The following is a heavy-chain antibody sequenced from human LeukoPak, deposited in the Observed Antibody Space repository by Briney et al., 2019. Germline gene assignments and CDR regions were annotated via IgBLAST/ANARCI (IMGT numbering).Heavy chain of an antibody. D-gene: IGHD3-22*01. CDR2: IYYSGGT. CDR3: ARVVYDSSGYNFDY. Sequence: SETLSLTCTVSGGSISSYYWSWIRQPPGKGLEWIGYIYYSGGTNYNPSLKSRVTISVDTSKNQFSLKLSSVTAADTAVYYCARVVYDSSGYNFDYWGQGTLVTVSS. J-gene: IGHJ4*02. CDR1: GGSISSYY. V-gene: IGHV4-59*01.